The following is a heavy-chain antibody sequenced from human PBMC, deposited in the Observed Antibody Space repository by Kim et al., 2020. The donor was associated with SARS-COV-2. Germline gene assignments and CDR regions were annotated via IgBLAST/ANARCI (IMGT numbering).Heavy chain of an antibody. J-gene: IGHJ4*02. D-gene: IGHD1-26*01. CDR3: ARGGKWELLPCCGY. Sequence: ADSGKGRFTISRDKSKNRLYLQMDSLRAEDTAVYYCARGGKWELLPCCGYWGQGTLVTVSS. V-gene: IGHV3-30*13.